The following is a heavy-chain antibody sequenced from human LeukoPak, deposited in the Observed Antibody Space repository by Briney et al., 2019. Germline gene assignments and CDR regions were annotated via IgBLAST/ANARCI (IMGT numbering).Heavy chain of an antibody. D-gene: IGHD3-9*01. CDR1: GFSLTTSGVS. CDR2: IFWDDDT. J-gene: IGHJ4*02. CDR3: AQTDDSRYFDWFDY. Sequence: ESGPTLVKPTQTLTVTCTVSGFSLTTSGVSVGWFRQPPGKAPEWLALIFWDDDTRYSPSLESRLTITKDTSKNQVVLTMTNMDPVDTATYYCAQTDDSRYFDWFDYWGQGTLVTVSS. V-gene: IGHV2-5*02.